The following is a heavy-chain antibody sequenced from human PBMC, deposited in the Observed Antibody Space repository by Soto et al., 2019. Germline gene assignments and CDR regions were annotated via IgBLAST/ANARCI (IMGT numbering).Heavy chain of an antibody. D-gene: IGHD4-17*01. CDR2: ISSDGSEK. V-gene: IGHV3-30*18. CDR1: GFTFSTYG. Sequence: QVQLVESGGGVVQPGGSLRLSCEASGFTFSTYGVHWVRQAPGKGLEWVAVISSDGSEKYYAGSVKGRVSISRDNSKSTLYLQMDSLRAEDTAVYYCAKGAVTTSLYYFDYWGQGTLVTVSS. J-gene: IGHJ4*02. CDR3: AKGAVTTSLYYFDY.